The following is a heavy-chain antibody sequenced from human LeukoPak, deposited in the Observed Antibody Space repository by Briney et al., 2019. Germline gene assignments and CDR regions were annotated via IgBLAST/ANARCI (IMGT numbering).Heavy chain of an antibody. D-gene: IGHD4-17*01. Sequence: GGSLRLSCAASGFTFSSYGMHWVRQAPGKGLEWVAFIRYDGSNKYYADSVKGRFTISRDNSKNTLYLQMNSLRAEDTAVYYCARADSTVTTFGYWGQGTLATVSS. CDR1: GFTFSSYG. CDR3: ARADSTVTTFGY. V-gene: IGHV3-30*02. CDR2: IRYDGSNK. J-gene: IGHJ4*02.